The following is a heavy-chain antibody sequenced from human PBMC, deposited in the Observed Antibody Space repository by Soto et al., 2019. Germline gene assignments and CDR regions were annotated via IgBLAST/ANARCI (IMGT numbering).Heavy chain of an antibody. V-gene: IGHV4-4*07. Sequence: ETLSLTCPVSGGSISSYYWSWIRQPAGKGLEWIGRIYTSGSTNYNPSLKSRVTMSVDTSKNQFSLKLSSVTAADTAVYYCARDHSITMVRGVMVPDWFDPWGQGTQVTVYS. CDR2: IYTSGST. J-gene: IGHJ5*02. CDR1: GGSISSYY. CDR3: ARDHSITMVRGVMVPDWFDP. D-gene: IGHD3-10*01.